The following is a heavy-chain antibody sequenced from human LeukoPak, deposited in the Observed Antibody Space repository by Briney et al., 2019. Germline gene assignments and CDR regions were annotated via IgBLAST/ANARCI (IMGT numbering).Heavy chain of an antibody. CDR1: GGSISSSSYY. CDR3: ARWRGDFWSGYYEDV. CDR2: IYYSGST. V-gene: IGHV4-39*07. Sequence: SETLSLTCTVSGGSISSSSYYWGWIRQPPGKGLEWIGSIYYSGSTYHNPSLKSRVTISVDTSKNQFSLKLSSVTAADTAVYYCARWRGDFWSGYYEDVWGKGTTVTVSS. D-gene: IGHD3-3*01. J-gene: IGHJ6*04.